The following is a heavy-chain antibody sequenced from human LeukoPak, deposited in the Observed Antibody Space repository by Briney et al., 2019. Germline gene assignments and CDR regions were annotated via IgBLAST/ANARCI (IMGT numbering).Heavy chain of an antibody. J-gene: IGHJ4*02. CDR1: GGSFSGYY. CDR2: INHSGST. D-gene: IGHD3-10*01. Sequence: SEPLSLTCAVYGGSFSGYYWSWIRQPPGKGLEWIGEINHSGSTNYNPSLKSRVTISVDTSKNQFSLKLSSVTAADTAVYYCVRGRMDYYGSGSSKRQFDYWGQGTLVTVSS. V-gene: IGHV4-34*01. CDR3: VRGRMDYYGSGSSKRQFDY.